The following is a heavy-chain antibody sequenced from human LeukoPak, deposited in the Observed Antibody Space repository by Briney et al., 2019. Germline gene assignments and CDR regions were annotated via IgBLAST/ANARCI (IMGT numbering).Heavy chain of an antibody. Sequence: ASVKVSCKASGYTFTSYGISWVRQAPGQGLEWMGWISAYNGNTNYAQKLQGRVTMTTDTSTSTAYMELRSLRSDDTAVYYCARDRASSWYPNWFDPWGQGTLVTVSS. V-gene: IGHV1-18*01. J-gene: IGHJ5*02. CDR1: GYTFTSYG. D-gene: IGHD6-13*01. CDR2: ISAYNGNT. CDR3: ARDRASSWYPNWFDP.